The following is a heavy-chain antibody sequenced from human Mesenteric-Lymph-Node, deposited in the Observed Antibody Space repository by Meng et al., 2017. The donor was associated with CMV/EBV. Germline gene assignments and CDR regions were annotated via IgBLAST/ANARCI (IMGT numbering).Heavy chain of an antibody. D-gene: IGHD2-2*01. Sequence: GESLKISCAASGFTFSNAWMSWVRQAPGKGLEWVSSISSFSNHIYYADSVKGRFTISRDNSKNTLYLQMNSLRVEDTAVYYCAKSNKLAFCSSSSCYPDYWGQGTVVTVSS. V-gene: IGHV3-21*04. CDR1: GFTFSNAW. CDR2: ISSFSNHI. CDR3: AKSNKLAFCSSSSCYPDY. J-gene: IGHJ4*02.